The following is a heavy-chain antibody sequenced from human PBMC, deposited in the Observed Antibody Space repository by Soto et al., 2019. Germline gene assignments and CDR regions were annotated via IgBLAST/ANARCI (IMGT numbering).Heavy chain of an antibody. CDR2: IYYSGNT. V-gene: IGHV4-31*03. CDR3: ARGWVQSHYFDY. Sequence: SETLSLTCTVSGGSISSGGYYWSWIRQHPGKGLEWIGYIYYSGNTYYSPSLKSRVTISVDTLTNQFSLKLSSVTAADTAVYYCARGWVQSHYFDYWGQGTLVTVSS. CDR1: GGSISSGGYY. D-gene: IGHD1-26*01. J-gene: IGHJ4*02.